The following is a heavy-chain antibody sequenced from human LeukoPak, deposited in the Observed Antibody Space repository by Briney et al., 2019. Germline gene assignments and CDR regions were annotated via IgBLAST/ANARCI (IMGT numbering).Heavy chain of an antibody. CDR1: GFTFSSYG. CDR2: IRYDGSNK. J-gene: IGHJ6*03. V-gene: IGHV3-30*02. Sequence: GRSLRLSCAASGFTFSSYGMHWVRQAPGKGLEWVAFIRYDGSNKYYADSVKGRFTISRDNSKNTLYLQMNSLRAEDTAVYYCAKDLPSPMGYYYMDVWGKGTTVTVSS. CDR3: AKDLPSPMGYYYMDV.